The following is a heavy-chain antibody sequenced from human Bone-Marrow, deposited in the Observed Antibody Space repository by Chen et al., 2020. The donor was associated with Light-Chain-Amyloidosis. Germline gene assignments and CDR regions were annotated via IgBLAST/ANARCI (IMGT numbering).Heavy chain of an antibody. V-gene: IGHV4-31*11. Sequence: QVQLQESGPGLVKPSQTLSLNCAVSGDSLSSSGYYWSWIRHHPGMGLEWIGNIYYDGPTSYSPSLKSRVSITSDMSKNQFSLRLSSVTAADTAVYYCARSLRGWFDPWGQGTLVTVSS. CDR1: GDSLSSSGYY. CDR2: IYYDGPT. J-gene: IGHJ5*02. D-gene: IGHD3-10*01. CDR3: ARSLRGWFDP.